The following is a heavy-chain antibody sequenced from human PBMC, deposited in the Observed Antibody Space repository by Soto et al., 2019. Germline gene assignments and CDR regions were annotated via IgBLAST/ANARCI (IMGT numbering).Heavy chain of an antibody. CDR2: IYSGGST. Sequence: EVQLVESGGGLIQPGGSLRLSCAASGFTVSSNYMSWVRQAPGKGLEWVSVIYSGGSTYYADSVKGRFTISRDNSKNTLYLQMNSLRAEDTAVYYCASLGRRGVYYYYYGMDVWGQGTTVPVSS. CDR3: ASLGRRGVYYYYYGMDV. CDR1: GFTVSSNY. D-gene: IGHD3-10*01. J-gene: IGHJ6*02. V-gene: IGHV3-53*01.